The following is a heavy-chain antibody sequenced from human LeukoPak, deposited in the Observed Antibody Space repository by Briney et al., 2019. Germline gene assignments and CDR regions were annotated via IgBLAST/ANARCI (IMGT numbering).Heavy chain of an antibody. D-gene: IGHD3-22*01. Sequence: ASVKVSCKASGYTFTHYYIHWVRQAPGHGLEWMGWINPHSGGTNYAQKFQGRVTMTRDTSIRKAFIRLSKLRSCHHAVHYFLRNGGQANYYDSSGRWGQGTLVTVSS. V-gene: IGHV1-2*02. J-gene: IGHJ4*02. CDR3: LRNGGQANYYDSSGR. CDR2: INPHSGGT. CDR1: GYTFTHYY.